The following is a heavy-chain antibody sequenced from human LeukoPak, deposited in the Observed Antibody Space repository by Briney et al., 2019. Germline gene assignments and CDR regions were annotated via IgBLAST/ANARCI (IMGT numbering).Heavy chain of an antibody. D-gene: IGHD3-10*01. V-gene: IGHV1-46*01. CDR2: INPSGGST. CDR1: GYTFTSYY. CDR3: ARAGITMVRGVIIPREGFDP. J-gene: IGHJ5*02. Sequence: ASVTVSCKASGYTFTSYYMHWVRQAPGQGLEWMGIINPSGGSTSYAQKFQGRVTMTRDTSTSTVYMELSSLRSEDTAVYYCARAGITMVRGVIIPREGFDPWGQGTLVTVSS.